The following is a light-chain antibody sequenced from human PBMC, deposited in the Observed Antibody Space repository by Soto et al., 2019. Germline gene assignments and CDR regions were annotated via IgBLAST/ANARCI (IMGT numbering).Light chain of an antibody. Sequence: QSVLAQPPSVSEAPRQRVTLSCSGSSSNIGNNAVNWYQQLPGKAPKLLIYYDDLLPSGVSDRFSGSKSGTSASLAISGLQSDDEADYYCAAWDDSLNGHVFGTGTKVTVL. CDR1: SSNIGNNA. CDR2: YDD. CDR3: AAWDDSLNGHV. V-gene: IGLV1-36*01. J-gene: IGLJ1*01.